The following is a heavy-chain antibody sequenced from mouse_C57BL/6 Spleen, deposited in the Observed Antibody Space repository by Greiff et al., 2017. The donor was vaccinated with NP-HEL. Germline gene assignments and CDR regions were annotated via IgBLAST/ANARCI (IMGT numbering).Heavy chain of an antibody. V-gene: IGHV1-15*01. D-gene: IGHD3-2*02. CDR2: IDPETGGT. J-gene: IGHJ4*01. Sequence: QVHVKQSGAELVRPGASVTLSCKASGYTFTDYEMHWVKQTPVHGLEWIGAIDPETGGTAYNQKFKGKAILTADKSSSTAYMELRSLTSEDSAVYYCTRPAQATGYAMDYWGQGTSVTVSS. CDR3: TRPAQATGYAMDY. CDR1: GYTFTDYE.